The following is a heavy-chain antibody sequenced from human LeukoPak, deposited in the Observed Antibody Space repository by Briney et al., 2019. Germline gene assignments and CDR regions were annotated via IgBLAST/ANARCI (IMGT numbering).Heavy chain of an antibody. D-gene: IGHD3-16*01. Sequence: GGSLRLSCAASGFTFSSYAMNWVRQAPGKGLEWVSGIIDSGESTYYADFAKGRFTISRDNSNNTLYLQMNSLRAEDTAVYYCAKLGGQELHNYYVAVCGKGTTVAVYS. V-gene: IGHV3-23*01. J-gene: IGHJ6*03. CDR2: IIDSGEST. CDR1: GFTFSSYA. CDR3: AKLGGQELHNYYVAV.